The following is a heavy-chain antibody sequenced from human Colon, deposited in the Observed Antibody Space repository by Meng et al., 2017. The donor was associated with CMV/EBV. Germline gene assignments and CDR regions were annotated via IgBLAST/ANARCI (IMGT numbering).Heavy chain of an antibody. V-gene: IGHV3-21*04. CDR3: AKGLRSGGAYYFFDS. D-gene: IGHD2-15*01. CDR1: GFNITNFH. Sequence: GESLKISCVASGFNITNFHMNWVRQAPGKGLEWVASSVSSGESYNYYADSVKGRFTVSRDNSKNMLYLQMNSLRVEDTAAHYYCAKGLRSGGAYYFFDSWGQGALVTVSS. J-gene: IGHJ4*02. CDR2: SVSSGESYN.